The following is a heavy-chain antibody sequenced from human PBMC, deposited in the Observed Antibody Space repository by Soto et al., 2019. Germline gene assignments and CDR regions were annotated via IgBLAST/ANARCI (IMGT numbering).Heavy chain of an antibody. CDR1: GYRFSSFW. D-gene: IGHD6-13*01. CDR3: ARHGYSSSWYPDH. V-gene: IGHV5-51*01. J-gene: IGHJ4*02. Sequence: GESLKISCQVSGYRFSSFWIGWVRQEPGKGLEWMGIAQPGHSDTRYSPAFQGHVTSSADESTNTAYLQWSSLRASDTAMYFCARHGYSSSWYPDHWGQGTLVTSPQ. CDR2: AQPGHSDT.